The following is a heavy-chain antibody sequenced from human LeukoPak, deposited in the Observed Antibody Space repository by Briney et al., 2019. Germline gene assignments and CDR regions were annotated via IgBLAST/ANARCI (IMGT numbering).Heavy chain of an antibody. J-gene: IGHJ3*02. Sequence: PGGSLRLSCAASGFTFSDYYISWIRQAPGKGLEWLSYISTSSSTIYYADSVKGRFTISRDNAKNSLYLQMNSLRAEDTAVYYCARDSRGAFDIRGQGTMVTVSS. CDR1: GFTFSDYY. CDR2: ISTSSSTI. D-gene: IGHD3-10*01. CDR3: ARDSRGAFDI. V-gene: IGHV3-11*01.